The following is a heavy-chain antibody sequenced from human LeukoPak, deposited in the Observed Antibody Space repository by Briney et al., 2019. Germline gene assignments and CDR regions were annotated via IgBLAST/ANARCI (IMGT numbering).Heavy chain of an antibody. J-gene: IGHJ3*02. V-gene: IGHV4-39*07. D-gene: IGHD2-2*01. CDR3: ARVGVDTRDAFDI. CDR1: GGSISSSSYY. Sequence: PSETLSLTCTVSGGSISSSSYYWGWIRQPPGKGLEWIGSIYYSGSTYYNPSLKSRVTISVDTSKNQFSLKLSSVTAADTAVYYCARVGVDTRDAFDIWGQGTMVTVSS. CDR2: IYYSGST.